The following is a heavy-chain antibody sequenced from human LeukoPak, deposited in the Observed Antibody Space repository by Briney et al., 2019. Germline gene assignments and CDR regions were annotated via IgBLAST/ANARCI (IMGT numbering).Heavy chain of an antibody. Sequence: GASVKVSCKASGGTFISYAISWVRQAPGQGLEWMGGIIPIFGTANYAQKFQGRDTITADESTSTAYMELSSLRSEDTAVYYCAGDIVVVPAASGMDVWGKGTTVTVSS. V-gene: IGHV1-69*01. D-gene: IGHD2-2*01. CDR3: AGDIVVVPAASGMDV. CDR1: GGTFISYA. J-gene: IGHJ6*04. CDR2: IIPIFGTA.